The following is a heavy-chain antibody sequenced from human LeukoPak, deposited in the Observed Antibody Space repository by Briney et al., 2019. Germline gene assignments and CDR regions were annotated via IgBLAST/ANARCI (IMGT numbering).Heavy chain of an antibody. J-gene: IGHJ4*02. CDR3: AKDTLRYCSSTSCYSPFDY. Sequence: GGSLRLSCVASGFTFSTYAMSWVRQAPGKGLEWVSTINDSGGTSYYADSVKGRFTISRDNSKNTPYLQMNSLRAEDTALYYCAKDTLRYCSSTSCYSPFDYWGQGTLVTVSS. CDR2: INDSGGTS. D-gene: IGHD2-2*02. V-gene: IGHV3-23*01. CDR1: GFTFSTYA.